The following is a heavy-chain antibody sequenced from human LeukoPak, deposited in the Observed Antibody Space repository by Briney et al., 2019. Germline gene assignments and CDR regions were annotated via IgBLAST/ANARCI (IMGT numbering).Heavy chain of an antibody. Sequence: SETLSLTCAVYGGSLSGYYWSWIRQPPGKGLEWIGEINHSGSTNYNPSLKSRVTISVDTSKNQFSLKLSSVTAADTAVYYCARTQVRYSDYWGQGTLVTVSS. CDR3: ARTQVRYSDY. CDR1: GGSLSGYY. V-gene: IGHV4-34*01. CDR2: INHSGST. D-gene: IGHD3-22*01. J-gene: IGHJ4*02.